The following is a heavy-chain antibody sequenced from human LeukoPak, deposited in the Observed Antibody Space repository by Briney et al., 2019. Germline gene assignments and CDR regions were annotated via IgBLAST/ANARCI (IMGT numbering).Heavy chain of an antibody. V-gene: IGHV4-39*01. CDR2: IYYSGST. CDR3: ARYYDSSGYYQYNWFDP. Sequence: SETLFLTCTVSGGSISSSSYYWGWIRQPPGKGLEWIGSIYYSGSTYYNPSLKSRVTISVDTSKNQFSLKLSSVTAADTAVYYCARYYDSSGYYQYNWFDPWGREPWSPSPQ. J-gene: IGHJ5*02. CDR1: GGSISSSSYY. D-gene: IGHD3-22*01.